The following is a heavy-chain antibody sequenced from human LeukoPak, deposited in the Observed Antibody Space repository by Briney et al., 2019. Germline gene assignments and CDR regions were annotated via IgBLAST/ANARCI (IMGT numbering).Heavy chain of an antibody. CDR2: IVGGGGST. CDR3: AKGSTYYNYYSMDV. CDR1: GFTFINYA. Sequence: PGGSLRLSCAASGFTFINYAMSWVRQAPGKGLEWVSAIVGGGGSTNYADSVKGRFTISRDNSKNTLYLQMNSLRAEDTAVYYCAKGSTYYNYYSMDVWGKGTTVTVSS. J-gene: IGHJ6*03. V-gene: IGHV3-23*01.